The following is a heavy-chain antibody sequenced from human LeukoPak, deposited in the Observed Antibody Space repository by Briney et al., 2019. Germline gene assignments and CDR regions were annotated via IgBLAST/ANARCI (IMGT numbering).Heavy chain of an antibody. J-gene: IGHJ4*02. D-gene: IGHD6-19*01. CDR2: IHHSGSS. V-gene: IGHV4-4*02. CDR1: GVSVSGAFW. CDR3: VRHSGWYGY. Sequence: SETLSLTCAVSGVSVSGAFWWSWVRLPPHKGLEWIGEIHHSGSSNYNPSLKSRVIISLDGSKNLLSLELSSVTAADTAVYYCVRHSGWYGYWGQGTLVTVSS.